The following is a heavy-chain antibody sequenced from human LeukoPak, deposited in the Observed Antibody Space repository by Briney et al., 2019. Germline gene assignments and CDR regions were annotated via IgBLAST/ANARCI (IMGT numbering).Heavy chain of an antibody. J-gene: IGHJ6*02. D-gene: IGHD1-26*01. CDR2: INYSGST. CDR3: ARVGGTNYYYYGMDV. CDR1: GGSISSGGHY. V-gene: IGHV4-31*03. Sequence: SQTLSLTCTVSGGSISSGGHYWSWIRQHPGKGLEWIGYINYSGSTYYNPSLKSRVTISVDTSQNQFSLKLSSVTAADTAVYYCARVGGTNYYYYGMDVWGQGTTVTVSS.